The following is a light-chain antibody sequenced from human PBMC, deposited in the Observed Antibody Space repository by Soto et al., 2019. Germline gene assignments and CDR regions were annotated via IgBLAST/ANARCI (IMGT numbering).Light chain of an antibody. V-gene: IGKV3-11*01. CDR2: DAS. CDR3: QQRRIWPLT. J-gene: IGKJ4*01. CDR1: QSVSSN. Sequence: IVLTQSPATLSLSLGERATLSCRASQSVSSNLAWYQQKPGQAPRLLIYDASNRATGIPARFSGSGSGTDFTLTISSLEPKDFAVYYCQQRRIWPLTFGGGTKVEIK.